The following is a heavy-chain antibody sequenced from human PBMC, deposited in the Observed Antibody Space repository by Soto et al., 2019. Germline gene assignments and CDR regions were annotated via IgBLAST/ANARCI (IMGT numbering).Heavy chain of an antibody. CDR2: IYYSGTT. D-gene: IGHD1-1*01. CDR3: VRNWYSSGNNWFDP. J-gene: IGHJ5*02. Sequence: XGTLSLTCTVSGGCIRSTTYYWAWIRQSPGKGLEWIGSIYYSGTTYYHPSLKSRVTMSVDTPKNQVSLKLSSMTAADTAVYYCVRNWYSSGNNWFDPWAQGTQVTVSS. V-gene: IGHV4-39*01. CDR1: GGCIRSTTYY.